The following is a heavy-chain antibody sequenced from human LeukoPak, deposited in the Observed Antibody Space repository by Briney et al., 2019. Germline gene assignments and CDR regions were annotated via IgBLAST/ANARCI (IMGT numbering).Heavy chain of an antibody. CDR1: GFSVSSDY. Sequence: GGSLRLSCAASGFSVSSDYMTWVRQAPGKGLEWVANIRKDGNEKYYVDSVKGRFTISRDNARNSLYLQMNSLRAEDTAVYYCARDGYSGSYYDYWGQGTLVTVSS. J-gene: IGHJ4*02. V-gene: IGHV3-7*04. CDR3: ARDGYSGSYYDY. D-gene: IGHD1-26*01. CDR2: IRKDGNEK.